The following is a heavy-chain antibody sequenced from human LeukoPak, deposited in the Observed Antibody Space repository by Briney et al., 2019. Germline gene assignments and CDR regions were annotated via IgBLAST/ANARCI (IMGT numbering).Heavy chain of an antibody. CDR1: GGSFSGYY. CDR2: INHSGST. CDR3: ARGRDPY. D-gene: IGHD5-24*01. Sequence: SDPLSLPCAVYGGSFSGYYWTWLRQPPGRGLEWIGEINHSGSTIYNPSHNSQVTISVDTSKSQFALKLNSVTAADTAMYYCARGRDPYWGQGTLVTVSS. J-gene: IGHJ4*02. V-gene: IGHV4-34*01.